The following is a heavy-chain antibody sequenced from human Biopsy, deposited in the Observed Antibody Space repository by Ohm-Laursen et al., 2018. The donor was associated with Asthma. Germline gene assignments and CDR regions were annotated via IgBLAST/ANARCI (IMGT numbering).Heavy chain of an antibody. J-gene: IGHJ4*02. CDR1: GGSISSSNYY. V-gene: IGHV4-39*01. CDR2: IYYGGST. Sequence: SDTLSLTCTVSGGSISSSNYYWGWIRQPPGKGLEWIGNIYYGGSTYYSPSLKSRITISVDTSKKQFSLKLRSVTAADTAVYYCARLRIRPYYFDYWGRGTLVTVSS. D-gene: IGHD2-15*01. CDR3: ARLRIRPYYFDY.